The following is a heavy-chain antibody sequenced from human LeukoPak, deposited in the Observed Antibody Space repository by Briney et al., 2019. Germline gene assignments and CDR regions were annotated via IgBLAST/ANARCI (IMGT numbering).Heavy chain of an antibody. V-gene: IGHV1-18*01. D-gene: IGHD2-21*02. CDR3: ARGLGVVTAQSEQPKPRYFDL. J-gene: IGHJ2*01. Sequence: VASVKVSCKASGYTFISYGISWVRQAPGQGLEGMGWISGYSGNTNYAQNLQGRVTMTTDTSTSTAYMELRRLRSDDTAVYYCARGLGVVTAQSEQPKPRYFDLWGRGTQVTVSS. CDR2: ISGYSGNT. CDR1: GYTFISYG.